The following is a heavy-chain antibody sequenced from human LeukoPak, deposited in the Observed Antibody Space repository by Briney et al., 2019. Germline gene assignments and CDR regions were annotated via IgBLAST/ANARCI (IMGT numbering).Heavy chain of an antibody. Sequence: GGSLRLSCAASGFTFSNSYMTWVRQAPGKGLEWVASIKQDGSEEYYVDSVKGRFTISRDNAKNVLHLQMNSLRAEDTAVYYCGRGQGWLVDYWGQGTLVTVSS. J-gene: IGHJ4*02. D-gene: IGHD6-19*01. CDR1: GFTFSNSY. CDR2: IKQDGSEE. CDR3: GRGQGWLVDY. V-gene: IGHV3-7*05.